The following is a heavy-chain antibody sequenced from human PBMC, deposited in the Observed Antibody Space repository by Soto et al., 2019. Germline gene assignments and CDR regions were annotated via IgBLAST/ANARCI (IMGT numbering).Heavy chain of an antibody. CDR1: GGTFSSYA. V-gene: IGHV1-69*13. CDR2: IIPIFGTA. J-gene: IGHJ3*02. Sequence: ASVKVSCKASGGTFSSYAISWVRQAPGQGLEWMGGIIPIFGTANYAQKFQGRVTITADESTSTAYMELSSLRSEDTAVYYCARSREGRDYDFWSGYLIDAFDIWGQGTMVTVSS. D-gene: IGHD3-3*01. CDR3: ARSREGRDYDFWSGYLIDAFDI.